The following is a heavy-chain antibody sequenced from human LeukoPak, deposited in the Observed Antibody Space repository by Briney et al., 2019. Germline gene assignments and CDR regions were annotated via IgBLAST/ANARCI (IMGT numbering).Heavy chain of an antibody. CDR3: ARIGITITMVRGVIGWFDP. D-gene: IGHD3-10*01. J-gene: IGHJ5*02. CDR1: GFTFSSYW. CDR2: IKQDGSEK. V-gene: IGHV3-7*01. Sequence: GGSLRPSCTASGFTFSSYWMSWVRQAPGKGLEWVANIKQDGSEKYYVDSVKGRFTISRDNAKNSLYLQMNSLRAEDTAVYYCARIGITITMVRGVIGWFDPWGQGTLVTVSS.